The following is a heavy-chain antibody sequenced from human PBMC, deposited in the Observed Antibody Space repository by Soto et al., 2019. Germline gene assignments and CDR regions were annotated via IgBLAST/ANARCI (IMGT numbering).Heavy chain of an antibody. CDR2: ISAYNGKT. CDR3: ARDWKEKVGSTFYY. J-gene: IGHJ4*02. D-gene: IGHD1-26*01. V-gene: IGHV1-18*01. CDR1: GYTFTSYG. Sequence: ASVKVSCKASGYTFTSYGISWVRQAPGQGLEWMGWISAYNGKTNYAQKLQGRVTMATDTSTSTAYMELRSLRSDDTAVYYCARDWKEKVGSTFYYWGQGTLVTVSS.